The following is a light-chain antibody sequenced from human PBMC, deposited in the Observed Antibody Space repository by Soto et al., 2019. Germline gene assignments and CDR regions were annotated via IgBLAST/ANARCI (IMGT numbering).Light chain of an antibody. V-gene: IGLV2-8*01. Sequence: QSALTQPPSASGSPGQSVTVSCTGTSSDVGGYNYVSWYQQHPDKAPKLMIYDVSKRPSGVPDRFSGSKSGNTASLTVTGLQAEDEADYYCSSYAGTHVVFGTGTRSPS. CDR2: DVS. J-gene: IGLJ1*01. CDR1: SSDVGGYNY. CDR3: SSYAGTHVV.